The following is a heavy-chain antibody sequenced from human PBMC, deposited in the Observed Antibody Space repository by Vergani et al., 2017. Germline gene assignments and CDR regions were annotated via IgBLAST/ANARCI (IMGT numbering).Heavy chain of an antibody. J-gene: IGHJ3*02. V-gene: IGHV3-13*05. CDR1: GFTFSSYD. CDR2: IGTAGDP. D-gene: IGHD3-16*01. CDR3: AREVGGAFDI. Sequence: EVQLVESGGGLVQPGGSLRLSCAASGFTFSSYDMHWVRQATGKGLEWVSAIGTAGDPYSPGSVKGRFTISRENAKNSLYLQTNSLRAGDTAVYYCAREVGGAFDIWGQGTMVTVSS.